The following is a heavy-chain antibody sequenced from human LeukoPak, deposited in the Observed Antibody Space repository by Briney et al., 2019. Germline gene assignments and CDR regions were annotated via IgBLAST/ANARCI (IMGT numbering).Heavy chain of an antibody. CDR3: ARAEPRITIFGVVNDAFDI. J-gene: IGHJ3*02. D-gene: IGHD3-3*01. CDR2: ISSSSSYI. CDR1: GFTFSSYS. Sequence: GGSLRLSCAASGFTFSSYSMNWVRQAPGKGLEWVSPISSSSSYIYYADSVKGRFTISRDNAKNSLYLQMNSLRAEDTAVYYCARAEPRITIFGVVNDAFDIWGQGTMVTVSS. V-gene: IGHV3-21*01.